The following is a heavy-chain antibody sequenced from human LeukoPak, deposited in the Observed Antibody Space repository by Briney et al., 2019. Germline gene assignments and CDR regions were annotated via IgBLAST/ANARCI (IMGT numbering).Heavy chain of an antibody. Sequence: ETLSLTCTVSGGSISSSSYYWGWIRQPPGKGLEWVANIKQDGSEKYYVDSVKGRFTISRDNAKNSLYLQMNSLRAEDTAVYYCAREQLVALGAFDIWGQGTMVTVSS. D-gene: IGHD6-13*01. CDR3: AREQLVALGAFDI. CDR1: GGSISSSSYY. CDR2: IKQDGSEK. V-gene: IGHV3-7*01. J-gene: IGHJ3*02.